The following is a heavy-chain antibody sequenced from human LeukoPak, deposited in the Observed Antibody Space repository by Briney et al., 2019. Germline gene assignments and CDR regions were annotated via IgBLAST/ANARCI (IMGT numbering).Heavy chain of an antibody. CDR2: IYYSGST. J-gene: IGHJ5*02. Sequence: SETLSLTCTVSGGSINSYYWSWIRQPPGKGLEWIGYIYYSGSTNYNPSLKSRVTISVDTSKNQFSLKLSSVTAADTAVYYCARDRRAGQSGYWFDPWGQGTLVTVSS. D-gene: IGHD3-22*01. V-gene: IGHV4-59*12. CDR1: GGSINSYY. CDR3: ARDRRAGQSGYWFDP.